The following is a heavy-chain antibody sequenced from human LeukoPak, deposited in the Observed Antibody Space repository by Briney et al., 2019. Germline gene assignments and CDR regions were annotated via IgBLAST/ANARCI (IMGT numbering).Heavy chain of an antibody. CDR1: GYTFIDHY. D-gene: IGHD4-17*01. CDR2: INPNSGVT. J-gene: IGHJ4*02. Sequence: ASVKVSCKGSGYTFIDHYMHWVRQAPGQGLEWMAKINPNSGVTAYAERFQGRVTLTRDTSISTVYMELRTLTSGDTAVYHCARPSDYGDYIDYWGQGTLVTVSS. CDR3: ARPSDYGDYIDY. V-gene: IGHV1-2*02.